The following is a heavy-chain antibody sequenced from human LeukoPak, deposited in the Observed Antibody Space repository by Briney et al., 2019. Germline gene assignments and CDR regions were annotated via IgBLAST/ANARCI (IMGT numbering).Heavy chain of an antibody. CDR2: INPNSGGT. CDR3: ARDRGIVPAATKRYNWFDP. J-gene: IGHJ5*02. D-gene: IGHD2-2*01. Sequence: GASVKVSCKASGYTFTGYCMHWVRQAPGQGLEWMGWINPNSGGTNYAQKFQGRVTMTRDTSISTAYMELSRLRSDDTAVYYCARDRGIVPAATKRYNWFDPWGQGTLVTVSS. V-gene: IGHV1-2*02. CDR1: GYTFTGYC.